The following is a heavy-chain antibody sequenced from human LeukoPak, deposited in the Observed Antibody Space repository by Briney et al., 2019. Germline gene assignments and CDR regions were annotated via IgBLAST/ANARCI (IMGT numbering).Heavy chain of an antibody. CDR1: GGSFSGYY. Sequence: SETLSLTCAVYGGSFSGYYWSWIRQPPGKGLEWIGEINHSGSTNYNPSLKSRVTISVDTSKNQFSLQLNSVTPEDTAVYYCARVIFGGYSSGWYGSVYAFDIWGQGTMVTVSS. D-gene: IGHD6-19*01. V-gene: IGHV4-34*01. CDR3: ARVIFGGYSSGWYGSVYAFDI. CDR2: INHSGST. J-gene: IGHJ3*02.